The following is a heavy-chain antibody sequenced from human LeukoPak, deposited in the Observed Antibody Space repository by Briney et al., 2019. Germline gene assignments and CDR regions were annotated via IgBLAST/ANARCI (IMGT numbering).Heavy chain of an antibody. CDR3: ARVGYSSGWYPFDY. J-gene: IGHJ4*02. D-gene: IGHD6-19*01. CDR2: IYYNGNT. Sequence: SETLSLTCTVSGGSVGISTYYWGWIRQPPGKGLEWIGSIYYNGNTYYSPSLKSRVTISLDTSKNQFSLKLSSVTAADTAVYYCARVGYSSGWYPFDYWGQGTLVTVSS. CDR1: GGSVGISTYY. V-gene: IGHV4-39*07.